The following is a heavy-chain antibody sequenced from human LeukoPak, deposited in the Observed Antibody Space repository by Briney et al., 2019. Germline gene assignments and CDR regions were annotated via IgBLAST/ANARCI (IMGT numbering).Heavy chain of an antibody. V-gene: IGHV4-4*07. CDR3: AKTTVTPTYYYYYMDI. D-gene: IGHD4-11*01. CDR2: FYTSGST. Sequence: SETLSLTCTVSGGSISSYYWTWIRQPAGKGLEWIGRFYTSGSTNYNPSLKSRVTMSVDTSKNQFSLKLSSVTAADTAVYYCAKTTVTPTYYYYYMDIWGKGTTVTVSS. J-gene: IGHJ6*03. CDR1: GGSISSYY.